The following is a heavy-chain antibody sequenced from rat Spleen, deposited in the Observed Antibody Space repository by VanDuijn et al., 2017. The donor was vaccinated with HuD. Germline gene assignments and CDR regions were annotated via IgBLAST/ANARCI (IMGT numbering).Heavy chain of an antibody. J-gene: IGHJ2*01. V-gene: IGHV2-30*01. CDR3: AREEQPNRYYFDY. CDR2: IWTGGST. D-gene: IGHD1-10*01. CDR1: GFSLTSYN. Sequence: QVQLKESGPGLVQPSQTLSLTCTVSGFSLTSYNVHWVRQPTGKGLEWMGVIWTGGSTDYNSALKSRLSISRDTSKSQVFLKMNSLQTEDTATYYCAREEQPNRYYFDYWGQGVMVTVSS.